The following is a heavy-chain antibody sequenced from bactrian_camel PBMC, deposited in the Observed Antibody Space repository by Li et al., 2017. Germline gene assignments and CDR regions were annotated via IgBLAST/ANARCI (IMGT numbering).Heavy chain of an antibody. V-gene: IGHV3S53*01. CDR3: AADRSACYSGYIAPGDFAY. J-gene: IGHJ6*01. D-gene: IGHD4*01. CDR1: KLTYSSNC. Sequence: HVQLVESGGGSVKTGGSLALSCVAAKLTYSSNCMGWFRQIPDKEREGVAGIESDGSTSYADSVKGRFTVSQDSAKNILYLQMNSLKPEDSAMYYCAADRSACYSGYIAPGDFAYWGQGTQVTVS. CDR2: IESDGST.